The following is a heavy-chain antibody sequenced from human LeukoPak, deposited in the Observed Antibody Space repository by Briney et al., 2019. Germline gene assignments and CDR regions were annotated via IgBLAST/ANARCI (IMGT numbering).Heavy chain of an antibody. CDR1: GYTVTSYG. CDR3: AVDIRRNTFGY. CDR2: ISAYNGNT. Sequence: GASVKVSCKASGYTVTSYGISWVRQAPGQGLEWMGWISAYNGNTNYAQKLQGRVTMTTDTSTSTAYMELRSLRSDDTAVYYCAVDIRRNTFGYWGQGTLVTVSS. J-gene: IGHJ4*02. D-gene: IGHD2-2*03. V-gene: IGHV1-18*01.